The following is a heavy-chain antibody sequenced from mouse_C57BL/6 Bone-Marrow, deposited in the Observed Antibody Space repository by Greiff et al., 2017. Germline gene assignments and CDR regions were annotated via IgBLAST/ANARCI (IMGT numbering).Heavy chain of an antibody. D-gene: IGHD2-5*01. V-gene: IGHV1-64*01. J-gene: IGHJ1*03. Sequence: QVQLQQSGAELVKPGASVKLSCKASGYTFTSYWMHWVKQRPGQGLEWIGMIHPNSGSSNYNEKFKSKATLTVDKSSSTAYMQLSSLTSEDSAVYYCASDSNLSRWYLDVWGKGTTVTVSS. CDR3: ASDSNLSRWYLDV. CDR1: GYTFTSYW. CDR2: IHPNSGSS.